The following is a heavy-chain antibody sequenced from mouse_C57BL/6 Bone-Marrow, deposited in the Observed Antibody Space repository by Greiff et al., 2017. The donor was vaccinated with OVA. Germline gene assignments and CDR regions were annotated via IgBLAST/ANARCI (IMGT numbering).Heavy chain of an antibody. J-gene: IGHJ3*01. V-gene: IGHV8-8*01. D-gene: IGHD2-9*01. Sequence: QVTLKESGPGILQPSQTLSLTCSFSGFSLSTFGMGVGWIRQPSGKGLEWLAHIWWDDDKYYNPALKSRLTLSKDTSKNQVFLKIANVDTADTATYYCARSPSMVTTTGFAYWGQGTLVTVSA. CDR3: ARSPSMVTTTGFAY. CDR1: GFSLSTFGMG. CDR2: IWWDDDK.